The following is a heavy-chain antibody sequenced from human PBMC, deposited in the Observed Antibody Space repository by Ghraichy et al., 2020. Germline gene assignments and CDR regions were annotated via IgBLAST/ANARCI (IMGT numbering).Heavy chain of an antibody. CDR1: GFTFSSYW. J-gene: IGHJ4*02. Sequence: GGSLRLSCAASGFTFSSYWMSWVRQAPGKGLEWVANIKQDGSEKYYVDSVKGRFAISRDNAKNSLYLQMNNLRAGDTAVYYCAHSSGWLLDYWGQGTLVTVSS. D-gene: IGHD6-19*01. V-gene: IGHV3-7*01. CDR3: AHSSGWLLDY. CDR2: IKQDGSEK.